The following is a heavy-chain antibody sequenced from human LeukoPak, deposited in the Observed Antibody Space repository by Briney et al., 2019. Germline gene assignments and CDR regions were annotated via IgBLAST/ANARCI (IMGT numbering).Heavy chain of an antibody. CDR3: ARAMSTFGGVRNYFDS. Sequence: GGSLRLSCAASGFTFIGHNMNWVRQAPGKGLEWVSFVSISSGPIYYADSVKGRFRISRDNAKSSLDLEMNSLRAEDTAVYYCARAMSTFGGVRNYFDSWGQGTLVTVSS. D-gene: IGHD3-16*01. V-gene: IGHV3-48*04. CDR1: GFTFIGHN. J-gene: IGHJ4*02. CDR2: VSISSGPI.